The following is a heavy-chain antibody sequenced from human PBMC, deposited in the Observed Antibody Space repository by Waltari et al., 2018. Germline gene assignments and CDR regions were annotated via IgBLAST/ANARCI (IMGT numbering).Heavy chain of an antibody. Sequence: QVQLVESGGGVVQPGRSLRLSCAASGFTFSSYGMHWVRQAPGTGLEWVAVIWYDGSNKYYADSVKGRFTISRDNSKNTLYLQMNSLRAEDTAVYYCARDGKRSFDYWGQGTLVTVSS. V-gene: IGHV3-33*01. CDR1: GFTFSSYG. D-gene: IGHD1-1*01. J-gene: IGHJ4*02. CDR3: ARDGKRSFDY. CDR2: IWYDGSNK.